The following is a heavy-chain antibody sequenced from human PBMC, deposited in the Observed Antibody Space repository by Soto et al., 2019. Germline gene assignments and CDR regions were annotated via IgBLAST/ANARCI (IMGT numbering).Heavy chain of an antibody. J-gene: IGHJ6*02. CDR2: IYYSGST. Sequence: KPSETLSLTCTVSGGSISSGDYYWSWIRQPPGKGLEWIGYIYYSGSTYYNPSLKSRVTISVDTSKNQFSLKLSSVTAADTAVYYCARARNWPPLIYYYYGMDVWGQGTTVTVSS. CDR3: ARARNWPPLIYYYYGMDV. V-gene: IGHV4-30-4*01. CDR1: GGSISSGDYY. D-gene: IGHD1-1*01.